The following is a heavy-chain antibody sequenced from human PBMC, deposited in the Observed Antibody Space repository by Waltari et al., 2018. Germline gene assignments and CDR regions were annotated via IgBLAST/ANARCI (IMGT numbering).Heavy chain of an antibody. V-gene: IGHV1-2*02. J-gene: IGHJ4*02. Sequence: QVQLVQSGAEVKKPGASVKVSCKASGYTFTGYYMHWVRQAPGQGLEWMGWINPNRGGTNYAQKFQGRVTMTRDTSISTAYMELSRLRSDDTAVYYCARGGPIGGFLELWGQGTLVTVSS. CDR2: INPNRGGT. CDR3: ARGGPIGGFLEL. CDR1: GYTFTGYY. D-gene: IGHD3-3*01.